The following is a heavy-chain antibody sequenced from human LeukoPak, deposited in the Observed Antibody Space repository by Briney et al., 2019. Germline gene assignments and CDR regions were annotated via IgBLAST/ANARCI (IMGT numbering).Heavy chain of an antibody. Sequence: GGSLRLSCAASGFTFSSYSMNWVRQAPGKGLEWVSSISSSSSYIYYADTVKGRFTISRDNAKNSLYLQMNSLRAEDTAVYYCASYDILPGYDSIRTLWGQGTLVTVSS. CDR2: ISSSSSYI. CDR1: GFTFSSYS. J-gene: IGHJ4*02. CDR3: ASYDILPGYDSIRTL. D-gene: IGHD3-9*01. V-gene: IGHV3-21*01.